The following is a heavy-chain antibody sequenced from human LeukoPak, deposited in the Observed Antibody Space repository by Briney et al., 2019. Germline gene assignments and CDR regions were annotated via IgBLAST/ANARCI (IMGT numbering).Heavy chain of an antibody. CDR2: IRQDGSEK. V-gene: IGHV3-7*01. CDR3: AREYYDFWSVYYFDY. Sequence: GGSLRLSCAASGFTFSSYWMSWVRQAPGKGPEWVANIRQDGSEKYYVDSVKGRFTISRDNAKNSLYLQMNGLRAEDTAVYYCAREYYDFWSVYYFDYWGQGTLVTVSS. D-gene: IGHD3-3*01. J-gene: IGHJ4*02. CDR1: GFTFSSYW.